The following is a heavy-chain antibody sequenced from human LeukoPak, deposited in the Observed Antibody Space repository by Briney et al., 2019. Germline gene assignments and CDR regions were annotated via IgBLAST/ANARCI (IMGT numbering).Heavy chain of an antibody. J-gene: IGHJ4*02. CDR1: HGSITSPRYY. CDR2: TSSGGSA. V-gene: IGHV4-39*01. Sequence: PSETLSLTCFVSHGSITSPRYYWAWIRHSPEKGLEWSGTTSSGGSAYYKTSLKSRVTISVDTSKTQLSLRLTSVTAADTAVYYCARQGGGDFVDSWGQGTLVSVS. CDR3: ARQGGGDFVDS. D-gene: IGHD4-17*01.